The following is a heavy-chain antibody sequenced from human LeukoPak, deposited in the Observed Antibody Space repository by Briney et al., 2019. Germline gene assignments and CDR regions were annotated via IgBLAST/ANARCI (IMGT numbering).Heavy chain of an antibody. CDR1: GGSISSSS. Sequence: PSETLSLTCTVSGGSISSSSYYWGWIRQPPGKGLEWVSSISSSSNYIYYADSVKGRFTISRDNAKNSLYLQMNSLRSEDTAVYYCARGRWFGESENFDYWGQGTLVTVSS. D-gene: IGHD3-10*01. V-gene: IGHV3-21*04. CDR2: ISSSSNYI. J-gene: IGHJ4*02. CDR3: ARGRWFGESENFDY.